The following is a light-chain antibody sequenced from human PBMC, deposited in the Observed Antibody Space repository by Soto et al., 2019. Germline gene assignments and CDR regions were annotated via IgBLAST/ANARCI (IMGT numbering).Light chain of an antibody. CDR3: QQRSNWPHT. V-gene: IGKV3-11*01. J-gene: IGKJ5*01. CDR2: DTS. CDR1: QSVSSY. Sequence: SCRASQSVSSYLAWYQHKPGQAPRLXIYDTSNRATGIPARFSGSGYGTDFTLTISSLEPEDFAVYYCQQRSNWPHTFGQGTRLEI.